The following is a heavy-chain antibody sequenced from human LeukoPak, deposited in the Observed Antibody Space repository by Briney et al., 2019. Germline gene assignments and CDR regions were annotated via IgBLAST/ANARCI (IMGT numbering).Heavy chain of an antibody. V-gene: IGHV3-74*01. D-gene: IGHD3-3*01. CDR2: IKGDGIST. CDR3: AKDHYWSIDY. J-gene: IGHJ4*02. Sequence: GGSLRLSCAASGFDFSSNWMHWVRHAPGQGLVWVSRIKGDGISTNYADSVKGRFTISRDIAKNTLYMQMNSLRAEDTGVYYCAKDHYWSIDYWGRGTLVTVSS. CDR1: GFDFSSNW.